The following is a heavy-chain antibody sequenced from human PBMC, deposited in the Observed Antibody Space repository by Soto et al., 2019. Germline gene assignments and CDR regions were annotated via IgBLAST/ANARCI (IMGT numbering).Heavy chain of an antibody. Sequence: QVQLVESGGGVVQPGRSLRLSCAASGFTFSSYAMYWVRQAPGKGLEWVAVISYDGNNKHYADSVKGRFTISRDNSKNTLYLQMNSLRAEDTAVYYCAIAGCDGGSCYTLVGLRYGMDVWGQGTTVTVSS. CDR1: GFTFSSYA. D-gene: IGHD2-15*01. CDR2: ISYDGNNK. J-gene: IGHJ6*02. V-gene: IGHV3-30-3*01. CDR3: AIAGCDGGSCYTLVGLRYGMDV.